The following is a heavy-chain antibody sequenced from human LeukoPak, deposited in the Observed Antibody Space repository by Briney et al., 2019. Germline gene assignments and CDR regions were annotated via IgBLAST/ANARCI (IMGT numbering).Heavy chain of an antibody. D-gene: IGHD3-3*01. Sequence: SETLSLTCTVSGGSISSSSYYWGWIRQPPGKGLEWIGSIYYSGSTYYNPSLKSRVTISVDTSKNQFSLKLSSVTAADTAVYYCARVQVLRFWKYFDYWGQGTLVTVSS. CDR3: ARVQVLRFWKYFDY. J-gene: IGHJ4*02. CDR2: IYYSGST. CDR1: GGSISSSSYY. V-gene: IGHV4-39*07.